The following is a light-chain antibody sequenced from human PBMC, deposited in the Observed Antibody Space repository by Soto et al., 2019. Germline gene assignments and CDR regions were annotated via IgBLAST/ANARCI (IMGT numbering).Light chain of an antibody. CDR3: SSYTSSSTQV. V-gene: IGLV2-14*01. CDR1: SSDVGGYNY. Sequence: QSVLTQPASVSGSPGQSITISCTGTSSDVGGYNYVFWYQQHPGKAPKLMIYEVSNRPSGVSNCFSGSKSGNTASLTISGLQAEDEADYYCSSYTSSSTQVFGTGTKLTVL. CDR2: EVS. J-gene: IGLJ1*01.